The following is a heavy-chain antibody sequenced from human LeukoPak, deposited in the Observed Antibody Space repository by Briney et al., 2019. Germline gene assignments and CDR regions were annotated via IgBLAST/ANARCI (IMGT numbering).Heavy chain of an antibody. J-gene: IGHJ6*02. CDR1: GYTFTSYA. CDR3: ARVDSSGYLHGGPSYYYYYGMDV. V-gene: IGHV1-3*01. CDR2: INAGNGNT. D-gene: IGHD3-16*01. Sequence: ASVKVSCKASGYTFTSYAMHWVRQAPGQRLEWMGWINAGNGNTKYSQKFQGRVTMTRNTSISTAYMELSSLRSEDTAVYYCARVDSSGYLHGGPSYYYYYGMDVWGQGTTVTVSS.